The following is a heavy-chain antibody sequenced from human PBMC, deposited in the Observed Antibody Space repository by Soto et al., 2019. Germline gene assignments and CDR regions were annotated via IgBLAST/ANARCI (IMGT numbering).Heavy chain of an antibody. CDR2: ISWNSGSI. CDR1: GFTFDDFS. J-gene: IGHJ4*02. CDR3: TRASHSDFGDYGYFEF. Sequence: EVQLVESGGGLVQPGRSLRLSCAASGFTFDDFSMHWVRHTPGEGLEWVSGISWNSGSIGYADSVKGRFSISRDNAKKSLYLQLNSLRTEDTALYYCTRASHSDFGDYGYFEFWGQGTLVTVSS. V-gene: IGHV3-9*01. D-gene: IGHD4-17*01.